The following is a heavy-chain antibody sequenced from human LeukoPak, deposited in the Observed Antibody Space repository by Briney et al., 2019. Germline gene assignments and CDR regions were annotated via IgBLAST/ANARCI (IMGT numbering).Heavy chain of an antibody. CDR2: ISTSSTYI. CDR1: GFTFSTYT. D-gene: IGHD1-1*01. V-gene: IGHV3-21*01. CDR3: ARAVTTTHFDY. Sequence: PGGSLRLSCAASGFTFSTYTMNWVRQAPGKGLEWVSSISTSSTYIYYADSVKGRFTISRDNAKNSLYLQMNSLRAEDTAVYYCARAVTTTHFDYWGQGTLVTVSS. J-gene: IGHJ4*02.